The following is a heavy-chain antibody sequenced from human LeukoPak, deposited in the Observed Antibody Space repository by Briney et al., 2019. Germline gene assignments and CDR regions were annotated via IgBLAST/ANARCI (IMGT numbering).Heavy chain of an antibody. Sequence: GGSLRLSCAASGFTFSSSSMNWVRQAPGKGLECISYISSGGSTIYYADSVKGRFTISRDNAKNSLYLQMNSLRAEDTAVYYCARDRDSSYWGQGTLVTASS. CDR3: ARDRDSSY. CDR2: ISSGGSTI. J-gene: IGHJ4*02. D-gene: IGHD3-10*01. V-gene: IGHV3-48*04. CDR1: GFTFSSSS.